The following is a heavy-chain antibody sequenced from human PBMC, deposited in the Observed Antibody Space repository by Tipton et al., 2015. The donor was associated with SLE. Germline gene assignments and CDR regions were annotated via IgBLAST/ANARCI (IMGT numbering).Heavy chain of an antibody. J-gene: IGHJ6*02. V-gene: IGHV3-13*01. Sequence: GSLRLSCAASGFTFSGYDMHWVRQVRGKGLEWVSGIGTADDTYYPGSVKGRFTISRENAKNSLYLHMNSLRAGDTAVYYCAKSGGSRGYLSGGVWYPPYGMDAWGQGTAVTVSS. CDR2: IGTADDT. CDR1: GFTFSGYD. D-gene: IGHD2-8*02. CDR3: AKSGGSRGYLSGGVWYPPYGMDA.